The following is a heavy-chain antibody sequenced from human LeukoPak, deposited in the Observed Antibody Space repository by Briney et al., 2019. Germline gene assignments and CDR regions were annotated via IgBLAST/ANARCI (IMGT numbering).Heavy chain of an antibody. D-gene: IGHD6-19*01. CDR2: ISYDGSNK. V-gene: IGHV3-30-3*01. CDR1: GFIFSNYD. J-gene: IGHJ4*02. CDR3: ARGLYGSGWYFDY. Sequence: GGSLRLSCAASGFIFSNYDIHWVRQAPGKGLEWVAVISYDGSNKYYADSVKGRFTISRDNSKNTLYLQMNSLRAEDTAVYYCARGLYGSGWYFDYWGQGTLVTVSS.